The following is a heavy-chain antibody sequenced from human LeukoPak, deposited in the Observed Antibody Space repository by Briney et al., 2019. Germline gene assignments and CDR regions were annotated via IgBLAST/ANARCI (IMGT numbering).Heavy chain of an antibody. CDR2: IYNSGST. Sequence: SETLSLTCTVSGGSTSSYYWSWIRQPPGKGLEWIGYIYNSGSTNYNPSLKSRVTISTDTSKNQFSLKLSSVTAADTAVYYCARDLTEMATIGAFDIWGQGTMVTVSS. J-gene: IGHJ3*02. CDR3: ARDLTEMATIGAFDI. D-gene: IGHD5-24*01. V-gene: IGHV4-59*12. CDR1: GGSTSSYY.